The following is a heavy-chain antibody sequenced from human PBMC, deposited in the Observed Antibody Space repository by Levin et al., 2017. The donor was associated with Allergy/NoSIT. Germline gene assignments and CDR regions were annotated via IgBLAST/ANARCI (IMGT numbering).Heavy chain of an antibody. CDR2: FYTGGRT. J-gene: IGHJ3*01. CDR1: GFTVTANH. CDR3: ARKPQTGLDAFDF. V-gene: IGHV3-53*01. D-gene: IGHD3-10*01. Sequence: GGSLRLSCVASGFTVTANHMTWVRRAPGKGLECVSTFYTGGRTYYADSVRGRFTISRDSSSNTVYLQMNRLRVEDSAVYFCARKPQTGLDAFDFWGHGTRVTVSS.